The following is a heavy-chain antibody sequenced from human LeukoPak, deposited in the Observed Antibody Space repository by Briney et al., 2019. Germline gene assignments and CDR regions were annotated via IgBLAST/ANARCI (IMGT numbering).Heavy chain of an antibody. CDR2: ISSSSSSI. J-gene: IGHJ4*02. D-gene: IGHD3-16*01. CDR1: GFTFSSYS. V-gene: IGHV3-21*01. Sequence: GGSLRLSCAASGFTFSSYSMNWVRQAPGKGLECVSFISSSSSSIYYADSVKGRFTISRDAAKTSLYLQMNSLRAEDTAVYYCARTATDTGEFDYWGQGTLVTVSS. CDR3: ARTATDTGEFDY.